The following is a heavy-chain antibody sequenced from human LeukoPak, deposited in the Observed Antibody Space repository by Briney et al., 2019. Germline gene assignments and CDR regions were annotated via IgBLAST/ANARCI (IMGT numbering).Heavy chain of an antibody. CDR3: ARTDTLYDSSGYYYFDY. J-gene: IGHJ4*02. CDR2: NDYSGST. CDR1: AGSISSSNW. D-gene: IGHD3-22*01. Sequence: SETLTLTCAVSAGSISSSNWWSWVRQPPGKGLEWIGYNDYSGSTKYNPSLKSRVTISVDTFKNQFSLKLSSVTAADTAVYYCARTDTLYDSSGYYYFDYWGQGTLVTVSS. V-gene: IGHV4-4*02.